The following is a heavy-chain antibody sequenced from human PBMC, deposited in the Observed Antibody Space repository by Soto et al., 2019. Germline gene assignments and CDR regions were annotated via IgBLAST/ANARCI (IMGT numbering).Heavy chain of an antibody. Sequence: GGSLRLSCAASGFTFTSAAVSWLRQAPGKGLEWVSTLSGSGATTYYADSVKGRFTISRDNSKNTLYLQMNSLRAEDTALYYCAKTRESGIYFYFDSWGQGALVTVSS. V-gene: IGHV3-23*01. D-gene: IGHD1-26*01. CDR3: AKTRESGIYFYFDS. CDR1: GFTFTSAA. J-gene: IGHJ4*02. CDR2: LSGSGATT.